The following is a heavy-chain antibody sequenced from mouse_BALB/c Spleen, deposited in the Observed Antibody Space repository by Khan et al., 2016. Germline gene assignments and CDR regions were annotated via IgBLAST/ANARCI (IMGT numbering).Heavy chain of an antibody. CDR2: IHYSGNT. V-gene: IGHV3-1*02. Sequence: EVQLQESGPDLVKPSQSLSLTCTVTGYHITSGYSWHWIRQFPGNKLEWMGYIHYSGNTSYNPSLKSRISITRDSSKNKFFTQLNSVTTEDTATYYCATLQYYGSSPWGQGTTLTVSS. CDR3: ATLQYYGSSP. J-gene: IGHJ2*01. D-gene: IGHD1-1*01. CDR1: GYHITSGYS.